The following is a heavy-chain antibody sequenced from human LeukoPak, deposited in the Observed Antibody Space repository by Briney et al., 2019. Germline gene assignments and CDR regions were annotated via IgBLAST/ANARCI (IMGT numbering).Heavy chain of an antibody. CDR3: AKPAGDGYNSRFDAFDI. CDR1: GGTFSSYA. Sequence: GASVKVSCKASGGTFSSYAISWVRQAPGQGLEWMGGIIPIFGTANYAQKFQGRVTITTDESTSTAYMELSSLRSEDTAVYYCAKPAGDGYNSRFDAFDIWGQGTMVTVSS. V-gene: IGHV1-69*05. CDR2: IIPIFGTA. J-gene: IGHJ3*02. D-gene: IGHD5-24*01.